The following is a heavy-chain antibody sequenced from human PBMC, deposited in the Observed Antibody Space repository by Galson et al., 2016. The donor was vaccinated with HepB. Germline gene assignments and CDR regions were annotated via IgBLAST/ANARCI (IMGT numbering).Heavy chain of an antibody. J-gene: IGHJ1*01. V-gene: IGHV3-23*01. CDR1: GFTFSSYA. CDR3: ATYSRTWQYFQY. D-gene: IGHD6-13*01. Sequence: SLRLSCAASGFTFSSYAMTWVRQVPGKGLEWVSAIGGSGDDTYYADSVKGRFTISRDNSKNTLYLQMNSLRVEDTAVYYSATYSRTWQYFQYWGQGTLVTVSS. CDR2: IGGSGDDT.